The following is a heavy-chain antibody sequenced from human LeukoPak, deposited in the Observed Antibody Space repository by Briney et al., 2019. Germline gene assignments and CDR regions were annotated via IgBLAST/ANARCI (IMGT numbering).Heavy chain of an antibody. D-gene: IGHD1-26*01. CDR3: ARDDIVGATKGAFDI. J-gene: IGHJ3*02. CDR1: GFTFSDYY. V-gene: IGHV3-11*04. Sequence: GGSLRLSCAASGFTFSDYYMSWIRQAPGKGLEWVSCISSSGSTIYYADSVKGRFTISRDKSKNSLYLQMNSLTAEDTAVYYCARDDIVGATKGAFDIWGQGTMVTVSS. CDR2: ISSSGSTI.